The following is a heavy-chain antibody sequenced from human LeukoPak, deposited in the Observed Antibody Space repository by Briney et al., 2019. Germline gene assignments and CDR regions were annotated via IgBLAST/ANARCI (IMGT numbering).Heavy chain of an antibody. Sequence: PGGSLRLSCAASGFTFSSYAMSWVRQAPGKGLEWVSSIGGSGGSTYYADSVKGRFTISRDNSKNTLYLQMNSLRAEDTAVYYCAKVETAAAATLRGFDYWGQGPLVTVSS. CDR1: GFTFSSYA. CDR2: IGGSGGST. V-gene: IGHV3-23*01. D-gene: IGHD6-13*01. J-gene: IGHJ4*02. CDR3: AKVETAAAATLRGFDY.